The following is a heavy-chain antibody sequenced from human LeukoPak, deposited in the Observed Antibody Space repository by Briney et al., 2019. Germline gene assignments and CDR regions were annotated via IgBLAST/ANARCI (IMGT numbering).Heavy chain of an antibody. V-gene: IGHV3-23*01. CDR3: AKDLITIGAFDI. Sequence: GGSLRLTCAATGFTFSRYAMNWLGQAPGKGLEGVSASSCSSGSTYYADPVNGRLTISRDNPKNTMYLQMNSLRAEDTAVYYCAKDLITIGAFDIWGQGTMVTVSS. CDR1: GFTFSRYA. CDR2: SSCSSGST. J-gene: IGHJ3*02. D-gene: IGHD1-14*01.